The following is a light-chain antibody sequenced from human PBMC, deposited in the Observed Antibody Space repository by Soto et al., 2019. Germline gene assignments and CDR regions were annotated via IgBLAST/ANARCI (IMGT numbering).Light chain of an antibody. J-gene: IGKJ5*01. CDR1: QGIGNH. CDR3: QQYDSSPT. CDR2: GVS. Sequence: QMSESAASRAASVGGGGTSTCRGSQGIGNHLAWFQQEPGKAPKSLIYGVSGLHSGVPSKFRGSGSGTDFTLTIYSVQPEDFATYYCQQYDSSPTFGQGTRLEIK. V-gene: IGKV1-16*02.